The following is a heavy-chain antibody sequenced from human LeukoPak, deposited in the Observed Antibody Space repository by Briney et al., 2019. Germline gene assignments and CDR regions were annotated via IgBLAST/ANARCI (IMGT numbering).Heavy chain of an antibody. D-gene: IGHD5-24*01. J-gene: IGHJ4*02. CDR1: GFTVSSNY. Sequence: PGGSLRLSCAASGFTVSSNYMSWVRQAPGKGLEWVAHIKQDGSQQWCVDSVKGRFTIYRDNAKNSLFLQMNSLRAEDTAVYYCARDRGDGYNYRSPFDYWGQGTQVTVSS. V-gene: IGHV3-7*01. CDR2: IKQDGSQQ. CDR3: ARDRGDGYNYRSPFDY.